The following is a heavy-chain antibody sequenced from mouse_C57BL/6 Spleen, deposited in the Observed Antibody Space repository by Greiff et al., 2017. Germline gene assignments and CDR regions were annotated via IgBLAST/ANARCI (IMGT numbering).Heavy chain of an antibody. D-gene: IGHD1-1*01. CDR3: AREEVTTLVASCFDC. CDR2: INPYNGGT. J-gene: IGHJ2*01. V-gene: IGHV1-19*01. CDR1: GYTFTDYY. Sequence: VQLQQPGPELVKPGASVKMSCKASGYTFTDYYMNWVKQSHGKSLEWIGVINPYNGGTSYNQKFKGKATLSVDKSSSTAYMELNSLTSEDSAVXYGAREEVTTLVASCFDCRGRGTTLTVSS.